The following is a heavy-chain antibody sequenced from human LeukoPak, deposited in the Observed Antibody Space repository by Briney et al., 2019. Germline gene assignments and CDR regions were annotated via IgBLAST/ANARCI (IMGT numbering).Heavy chain of an antibody. CDR3: VRRSIVGFDY. D-gene: IGHD1-26*01. CDR1: GFTFSSYS. V-gene: IGHV3-21*01. J-gene: IGHJ4*02. Sequence: GGSLRLSCAASGFTFSSYSMNWVRQAPGKGLEWVSSISSGSYIYYADSVKGRFTISRDNAKNSLYLQMDSLRAEDTAVYYCVRRSIVGFDYWGQGTLVTVSS. CDR2: ISSGSYI.